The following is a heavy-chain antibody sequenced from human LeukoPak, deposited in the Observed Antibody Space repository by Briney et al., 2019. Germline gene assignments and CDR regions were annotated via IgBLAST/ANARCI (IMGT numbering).Heavy chain of an antibody. Sequence: GASVKVSCKASGYTFTSYYMHWVRQAPGQGLEWMGRIIPIFGTANYAQKFQGRVTITADESTSTAYLELSTLRSEDTAVYYCARERVRLGPGIYYMDVWGKGTTVTVSS. D-gene: IGHD3-16*01. J-gene: IGHJ6*03. CDR1: GYTFTSYY. CDR2: IIPIFGTA. CDR3: ARERVRLGPGIYYMDV. V-gene: IGHV1-69*13.